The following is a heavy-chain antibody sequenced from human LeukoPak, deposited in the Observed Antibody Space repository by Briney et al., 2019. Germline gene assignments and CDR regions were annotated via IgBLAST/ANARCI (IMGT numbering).Heavy chain of an antibody. D-gene: IGHD6-13*01. V-gene: IGHV3-33*06. Sequence: GKSLRLSCAASGFTFSSYGMHWVRQAPGKGLEWVAVIWYDGSNKYYADSVKGRFTISRDNSKNTLYLQMNSLRAEDTAVYYCAKDRAAAGTMFDYWGQGTLITVSS. CDR1: GFTFSSYG. CDR3: AKDRAAAGTMFDY. J-gene: IGHJ4*02. CDR2: IWYDGSNK.